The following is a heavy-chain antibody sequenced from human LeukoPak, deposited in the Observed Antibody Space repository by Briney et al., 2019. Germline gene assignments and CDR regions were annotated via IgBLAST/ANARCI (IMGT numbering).Heavy chain of an antibody. D-gene: IGHD3-22*01. Sequence: GGSLRLSCAASGFTFNTFEMNWVRQAPGKGLEWVSYISSDGPTTYYADAVKGRFTISRDNAKNSLYLQMNSLRAEDTAVYYCARDRTVVRNYYDSSGYLGGFDYWGQGTLVTVSS. V-gene: IGHV3-48*03. J-gene: IGHJ4*02. CDR2: ISSDGPTT. CDR1: GFTFNTFE. CDR3: ARDRTVVRNYYDSSGYLGGFDY.